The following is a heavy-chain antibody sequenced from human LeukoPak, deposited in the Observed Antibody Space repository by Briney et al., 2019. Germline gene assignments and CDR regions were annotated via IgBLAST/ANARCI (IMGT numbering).Heavy chain of an antibody. CDR2: INQDGSEK. J-gene: IGHJ4*02. D-gene: IGHD5-18*01. CDR3: ARGRGYSYHDY. V-gene: IGHV3-7*01. Sequence: RGSLRLSCAASGFNFTNYWMSWVRQAPGKGLEWVANINQDGSEKYNVDSVKGRFSISRDNAKNSLYLQMNSLRAEDTAVYYCARGRGYSYHDYWGQGTLVTVSS. CDR1: GFNFTNYW.